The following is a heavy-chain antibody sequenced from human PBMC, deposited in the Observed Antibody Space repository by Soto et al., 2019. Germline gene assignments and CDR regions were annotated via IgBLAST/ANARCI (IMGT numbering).Heavy chain of an antibody. V-gene: IGHV3-23*01. CDR3: AKEGTNSPYNWFDP. CDR2: LSDGGGST. Sequence: GGSLRLSCAASGFTFSNYAMSWVRQAPGKGLEWVSGLSDGGGSTFYADSVKGRFTISRDNAKNTLYLQMSSLRAEDTAVYYCAKEGTNSPYNWFDPCGQVNLLTVCS. D-gene: IGHD2-8*01. J-gene: IGHJ5*02. CDR1: GFTFSNYA.